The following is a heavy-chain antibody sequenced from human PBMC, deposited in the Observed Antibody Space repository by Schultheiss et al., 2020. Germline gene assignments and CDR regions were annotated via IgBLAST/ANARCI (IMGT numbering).Heavy chain of an antibody. J-gene: IGHJ3*02. V-gene: IGHV3-15*01. D-gene: IGHD3-9*01. Sequence: GGSLRLSCAASGFTFSSYSMNWVRQAPGKGLEWVGRIKSKTDGGTTDYAAPVKGRFTISRDDSKNTLYLQMNSLKTEDTAVYYCTHYDILTGLDAFDIWGQGTMVNGSS. CDR1: GFTFSSYS. CDR3: THYDILTGLDAFDI. CDR2: IKSKTDGGTT.